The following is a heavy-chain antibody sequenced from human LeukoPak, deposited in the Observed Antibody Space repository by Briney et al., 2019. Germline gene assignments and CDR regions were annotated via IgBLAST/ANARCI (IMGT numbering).Heavy chain of an antibody. Sequence: GGSLRLSCATSGLTVSNNYMSWVRQAPGKGLEWVSVIYSGGSTYYADSVKGRFTISRDNSKNTLYLQMNSLRAEDTAVYYCARDMVRATVVRMGYFDLWGRGTLVTVSS. J-gene: IGHJ2*01. CDR3: ARDMVRATVVRMGYFDL. CDR1: GLTVSNNY. D-gene: IGHD4-23*01. V-gene: IGHV3-53*01. CDR2: IYSGGST.